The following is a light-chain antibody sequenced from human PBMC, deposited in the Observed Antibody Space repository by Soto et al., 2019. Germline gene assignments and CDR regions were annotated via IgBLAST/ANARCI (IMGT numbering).Light chain of an antibody. CDR3: QQYGTSPQT. V-gene: IGKV3-20*01. J-gene: IGKJ1*01. Sequence: EIVMTQSPATLSVSPCEIATLSCRASESVSSKLVWYQKKPGQTPRLLIYDASTRATGIPDRFSGSGSGTDFTLTISRLEPEDFAVYYCQQYGTSPQTFGQGTKVDIK. CDR2: DAS. CDR1: ESVSSK.